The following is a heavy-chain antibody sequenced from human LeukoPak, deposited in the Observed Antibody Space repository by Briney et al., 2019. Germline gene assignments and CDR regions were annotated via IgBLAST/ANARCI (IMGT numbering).Heavy chain of an antibody. CDR2: ISSNGGGT. V-gene: IGHV3-64*01. Sequence: GGSLRLSCAASGFTFSSYAMYWVRQAPGKGLEYVSAISSNGGGTYYGSSVKGRFTISRDNSKNTLYLQMGSLRAEDMAVYYCARGGGRNTTMVWAFDYWGQGTLVTVSS. J-gene: IGHJ4*02. D-gene: IGHD5-18*01. CDR3: ARGGGRNTTMVWAFDY. CDR1: GFTFSSYA.